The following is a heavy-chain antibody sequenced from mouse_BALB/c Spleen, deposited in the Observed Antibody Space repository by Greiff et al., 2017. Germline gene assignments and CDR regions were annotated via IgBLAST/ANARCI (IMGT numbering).Heavy chain of an antibody. V-gene: IGHV1-18*01. J-gene: IGHJ1*01. CDR2: INPNNGGT. D-gene: IGHD2-2*01. CDR1: GYTFTDYN. Sequence: EVKLQESGPELVKPGASVKIPCKASGYTFTDYNMDWVKQSHGKSLEWIGDINPNNGGTIYNQKFKGKATLTVDKSSSTAYMELRSLTSEDTAVYYCARGYYGYLYWYFDVWGAGTTVTVSS. CDR3: ARGYYGYLYWYFDV.